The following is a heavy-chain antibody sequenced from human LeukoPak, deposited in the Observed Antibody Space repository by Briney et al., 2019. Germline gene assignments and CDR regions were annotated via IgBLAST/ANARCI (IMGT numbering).Heavy chain of an antibody. Sequence: GGSLRLSCAASGFTFSNYVMSWVRQAPGKGLEWVSAISGSGNSTYYADSVKGRFTISRDNSRNTLYLQMNSLRVEDTAGYYCATDSSGWYEDAFDIWGQGTMVTVSS. V-gene: IGHV3-23*01. CDR3: ATDSSGWYEDAFDI. CDR1: GFTFSNYV. D-gene: IGHD6-19*01. J-gene: IGHJ3*02. CDR2: ISGSGNST.